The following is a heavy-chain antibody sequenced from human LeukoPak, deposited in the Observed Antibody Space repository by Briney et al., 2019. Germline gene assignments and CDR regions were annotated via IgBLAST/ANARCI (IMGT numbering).Heavy chain of an antibody. D-gene: IGHD3-22*01. V-gene: IGHV4-61*02. Sequence: SQTLSLTWTVSGGSISSGSYYWSWIRQPAGKGLEWIGRIYTSGSTNYNPSLKSRVTISVDTSKNQFSLKLSSVTAADTAVYYCARLYLYYDSSGYYFDGFDPWGQGTLVPVSS. CDR2: IYTSGST. J-gene: IGHJ5*02. CDR3: ARLYLYYDSSGYYFDGFDP. CDR1: GGSISSGSYY.